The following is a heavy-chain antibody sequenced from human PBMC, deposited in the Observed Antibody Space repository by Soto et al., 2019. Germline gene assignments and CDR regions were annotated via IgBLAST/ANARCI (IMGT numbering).Heavy chain of an antibody. V-gene: IGHV4-59*01. CDR1: GGSISSYY. J-gene: IGHJ3*02. CDR2: IYYSGST. CDR3: ARQYGSRSYLSIDPFDI. Sequence: SETLSLTCTVSGGSISSYYWSWIRQPPGKGLEWIGYIYYSGSTNYNPSLKSRVTISVDTSKNQFSLKLSSVTAADTAVYYCARQYGSRSYLSIDPFDIWGQGTMVTV. D-gene: IGHD3-10*01.